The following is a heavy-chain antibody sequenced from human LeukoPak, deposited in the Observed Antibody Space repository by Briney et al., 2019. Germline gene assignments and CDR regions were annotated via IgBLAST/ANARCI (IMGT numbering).Heavy chain of an antibody. CDR2: IWHDGSNK. V-gene: IGHV3-33*06. CDR1: GFTFSDYG. Sequence: GGSLRLSCAASGFTFSDYGLHWVRQAPGKGLEWVALIWHDGSNKYYADSVMGRFTISRDNSKNTLYLQMNSLRAEDTAMYYCAKDGDAYTEFYYYYMDVWGKGNTVTVSS. D-gene: IGHD5-24*01. CDR3: AKDGDAYTEFYYYYMDV. J-gene: IGHJ6*03.